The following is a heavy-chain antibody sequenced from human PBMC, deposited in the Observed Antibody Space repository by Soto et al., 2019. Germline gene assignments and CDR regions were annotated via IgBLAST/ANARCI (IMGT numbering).Heavy chain of an antibody. D-gene: IGHD1-26*01. CDR1: GFTFSSYS. Sequence: EVQLVESGGGLVKPGGSLRLSCAASGFTFSSYSMNWVRQAPGKGLEWVSSISSSSSYIYYADSVKGRFTISRDNAKNSLYLQMNSLRAEDTAVYYCARDSFFGPGNGVVGYWGQGTLVTVSS. V-gene: IGHV3-21*01. J-gene: IGHJ4*02. CDR2: ISSSSSYI. CDR3: ARDSFFGPGNGVVGY.